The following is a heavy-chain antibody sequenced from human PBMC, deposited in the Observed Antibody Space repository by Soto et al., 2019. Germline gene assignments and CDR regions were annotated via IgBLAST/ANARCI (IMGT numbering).Heavy chain of an antibody. Sequence: PGESVKISCKGSGYSFTSYWISWVRQMPGKGLEWMGRIDPSDSYTNYSPSFQGHVTMSADKSINTAYLQWSSLKASDSAMYYCARHKAFYYDSSGAWGQGSLVTVSS. J-gene: IGHJ5*02. CDR3: ARHKAFYYDSSGA. V-gene: IGHV5-10-1*01. D-gene: IGHD3-22*01. CDR1: GYSFTSYW. CDR2: IDPSDSYT.